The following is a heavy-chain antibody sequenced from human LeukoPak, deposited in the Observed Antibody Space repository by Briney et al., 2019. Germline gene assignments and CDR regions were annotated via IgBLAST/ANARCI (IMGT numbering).Heavy chain of an antibody. Sequence: SESLSLTWAVSGGSISSGGYSWSWIRQPPGKGLEWIGYIYHSGSTYYNPSLKSRVTISVDRSKNEFSLKLSSVTAADTAVYYCARIPTYYYDSSGSYHYAFDMWGQGTMVTVSS. D-gene: IGHD3-22*01. CDR2: IYHSGST. CDR3: ARIPTYYYDSSGSYHYAFDM. CDR1: GGSISSGGYS. V-gene: IGHV4-30-2*01. J-gene: IGHJ3*02.